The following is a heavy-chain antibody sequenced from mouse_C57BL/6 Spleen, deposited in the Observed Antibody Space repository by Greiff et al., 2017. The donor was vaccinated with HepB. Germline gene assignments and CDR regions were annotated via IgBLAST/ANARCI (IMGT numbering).Heavy chain of an antibody. CDR3: ARNWERGYYFDY. D-gene: IGHD4-1*01. CDR1: GYAFSSSW. Sequence: QVQLKESGPELVKPGASVKISCKASGYAFSSSWMNWVKQRPGKGLEWIGRIYPGDGDTNYNGKFKGKATLTADKSSSTAYMQLSSLTSEDSAVYFCARNWERGYYFDYWGQGTTLTVSS. CDR2: IYPGDGDT. V-gene: IGHV1-82*01. J-gene: IGHJ2*01.